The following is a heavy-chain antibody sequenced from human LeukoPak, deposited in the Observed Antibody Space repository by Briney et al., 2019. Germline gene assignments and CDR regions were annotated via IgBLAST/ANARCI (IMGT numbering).Heavy chain of an antibody. CDR2: ISSSSSYT. J-gene: IGHJ4*02. Sequence: GGSLRLSCAASGXTFSDYYVSWIRRAPGKGLEWLSYISSSSSYTNYADSVKGRFTISRDNAKNSLYLQMNSLRVEDTAVYYCARVRYSYGFGFDYWGQGTLVTVSS. CDR1: GXTFSDYY. D-gene: IGHD5-18*01. CDR3: ARVRYSYGFGFDY. V-gene: IGHV3-11*05.